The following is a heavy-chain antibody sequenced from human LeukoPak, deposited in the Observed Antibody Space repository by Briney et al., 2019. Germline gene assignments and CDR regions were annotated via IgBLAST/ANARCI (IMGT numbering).Heavy chain of an antibody. Sequence: SETLSLTCTVSGGSISSYYWSWIRQPPGKGLEWIGYIYYSGSTNYNPSLKSRVTILVDTSKNQFSLKLSSVTAADTAVYYCARAPITMVRGVASNWFDPWGQGTLVTVSS. D-gene: IGHD3-10*01. CDR3: ARAPITMVRGVASNWFDP. J-gene: IGHJ5*02. CDR2: IYYSGST. CDR1: GGSISSYY. V-gene: IGHV4-59*01.